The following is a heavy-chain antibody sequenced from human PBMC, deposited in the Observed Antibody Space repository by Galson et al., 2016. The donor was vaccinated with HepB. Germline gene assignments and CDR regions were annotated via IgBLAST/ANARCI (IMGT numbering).Heavy chain of an antibody. J-gene: IGHJ3*02. V-gene: IGHV3-66*01. CDR1: GFTVSSNH. Sequence: SLRLSCAASGFTVSSNHMSWVRQDPGRGLEWVSLIYSGGGTYYADSVKGRFTISRDDSKNTVYLQMKSLRAEDTAVYYCARVLDYDSSQYYSAAFDIWGQGTMVTVSS. CDR2: IYSGGGT. D-gene: IGHD3-22*01. CDR3: ARVLDYDSSQYYSAAFDI.